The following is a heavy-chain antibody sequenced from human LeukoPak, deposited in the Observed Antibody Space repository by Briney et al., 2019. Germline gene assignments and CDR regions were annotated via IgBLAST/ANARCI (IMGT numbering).Heavy chain of an antibody. J-gene: IGHJ3*02. CDR3: ARHTSGIYIPDGALEI. Sequence: GASVKVSCKTPGYTFTTYGISWVRQAPGQGLEWMGWITGYNANTNYAQKFQGRVTMTIDTSTTTVYMELSSLKSDDTAVYFCARHTSGIYIPDGALEIWGQGTMVTVSS. D-gene: IGHD1-26*01. CDR1: GYTFTTYG. CDR2: ITGYNANT. V-gene: IGHV1-18*01.